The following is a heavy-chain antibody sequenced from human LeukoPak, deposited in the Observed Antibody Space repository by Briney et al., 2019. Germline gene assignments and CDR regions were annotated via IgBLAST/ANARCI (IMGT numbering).Heavy chain of an antibody. V-gene: IGHV1-2*02. CDR2: ISPNSGVT. Sequence: ASVKVSCKASGHTFTGYYLHWVRQAPGQGLEWMGWISPNSGVTHYAQTFQGRVTMTRDRSISTAYMELSRLRSDGTAVYYCARARDYIDYWGQGTLVTVSS. J-gene: IGHJ4*02. CDR1: GHTFTGYY. CDR3: ARARDYIDY. D-gene: IGHD3-16*01.